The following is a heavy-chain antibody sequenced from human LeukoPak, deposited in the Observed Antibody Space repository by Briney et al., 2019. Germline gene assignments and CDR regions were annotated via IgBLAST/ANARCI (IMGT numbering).Heavy chain of an antibody. CDR3: ARDVPETYSNRWFDP. CDR2: IYHSGGT. V-gene: IGHV4-30-2*01. J-gene: IGHJ5*02. CDR1: GGSISAGGYS. D-gene: IGHD2-21*01. Sequence: PSQTLSLTCAVSGGSISAGGYSWSWIRQPPGKGLEWIGYIYHSGGTYYNPSLKSRVTISVDTSKNQFSLKLSSVTAADTAVYYCARDVPETYSNRWFDPWGQGTLVTVSS.